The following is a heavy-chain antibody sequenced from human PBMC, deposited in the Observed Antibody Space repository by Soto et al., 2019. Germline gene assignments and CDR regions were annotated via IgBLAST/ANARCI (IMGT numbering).Heavy chain of an antibody. V-gene: IGHV3-21*01. CDR2: ISSSSSYI. CDR1: GFTFSSYS. J-gene: IGHJ3*02. Sequence: EVQLVESGGGLVKPGGSLRLSCAASGFTFSSYSMNWVRQAPGKGLEWVSSISSSSSYIYYADSVKGRFTISRDNAKNSLYLLMNSLRAEDTAVYYCARWDSSGWAFDIWGQGTMVTVSS. CDR3: ARWDSSGWAFDI. D-gene: IGHD6-19*01.